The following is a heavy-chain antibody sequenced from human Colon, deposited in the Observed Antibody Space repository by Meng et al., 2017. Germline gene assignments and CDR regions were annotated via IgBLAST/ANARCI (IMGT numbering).Heavy chain of an antibody. V-gene: IGHV3-11*01. CDR2: ISSRGGTI. J-gene: IGHJ4*02. Sequence: QVQLLDPGGGLVKSGGSLRLSCAASGFIFSDYYITWFRQAPGKGLEWVSYISSRGGTIHYADSVRGRFTISRDNANNSVFLQMNSLRAEDTAVYYCARNLFGDYWGQGILVTASS. CDR3: ARNLFGDY. CDR1: GFIFSDYY. D-gene: IGHD3-16*01.